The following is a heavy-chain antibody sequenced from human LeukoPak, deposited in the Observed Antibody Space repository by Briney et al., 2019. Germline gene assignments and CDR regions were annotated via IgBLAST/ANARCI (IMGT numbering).Heavy chain of an antibody. V-gene: IGHV2-5*01. Sequence: SGPTLVKPTQTLTLTCTFSGFSLSTSGVGVGWIRQPPGKALEWLALIYWNDDKRYSPSLKSRLTITKDTSKNQVVLTMTNMDPVDTATYYCAHRRGPKYYDFFDYWGQGTLVTVSS. CDR2: IYWNDDK. D-gene: IGHD3-3*01. CDR3: AHRRGPKYYDFFDY. J-gene: IGHJ4*02. CDR1: GFSLSTSGVG.